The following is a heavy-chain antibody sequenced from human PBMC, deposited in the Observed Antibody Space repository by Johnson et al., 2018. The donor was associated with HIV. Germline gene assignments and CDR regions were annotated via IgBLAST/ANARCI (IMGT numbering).Heavy chain of an antibody. CDR3: ARDGQLGAFDI. D-gene: IGHD1-1*01. V-gene: IGHV3-11*01. CDR2: IRSSGYSI. J-gene: IGHJ3*02. Sequence: QVHLVESGGGVVQPGRSLRLSCAASGFTFSGYYMSWIRQAPGKGLECLSYIRSSGYSIYYTDSVKGRFTISRDNSKHTLYLQMNSLRAEDTAVYYCARDGQLGAFDIWGQGTMVTVSS. CDR1: GFTFSGYY.